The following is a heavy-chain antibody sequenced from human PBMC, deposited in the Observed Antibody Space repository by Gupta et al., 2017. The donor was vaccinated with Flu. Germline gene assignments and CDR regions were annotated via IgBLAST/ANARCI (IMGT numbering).Heavy chain of an antibody. CDR1: GGSFSGYY. Sequence: QVQLQQWGAGLLKPSETLSLTCAVYGGSFSGYYWSWIRQPPGKGLEGIGESNNSGRTHYKTSRKSRVTISVDTSKNQFSLKLSSVTAAETAVDYCARGGPRKWRSPPYYFDYGGQGTMVTVYS. V-gene: IGHV4-34*01. CDR3: ARGGPRKWRSPPYYFDY. CDR2: SNNSGRT. D-gene: IGHD2-15*01. J-gene: IGHJ4*02.